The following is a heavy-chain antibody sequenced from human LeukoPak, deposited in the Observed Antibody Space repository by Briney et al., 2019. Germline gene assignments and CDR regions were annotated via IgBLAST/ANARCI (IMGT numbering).Heavy chain of an antibody. CDR3: AKGDIVVVPAANWFDP. J-gene: IGHJ5*02. CDR2: ISGSGGST. CDR1: GFTFSSYA. D-gene: IGHD2-2*01. Sequence: GGSLRLSCAASGFTFSSYAMTWVRQAPGKGLEWVSAISGSGGSTYYADSVKGRFTISRDNSKNTLYLQMNSLRAEDTAVYYCAKGDIVVVPAANWFDPWGQGTLVTVSS. V-gene: IGHV3-23*01.